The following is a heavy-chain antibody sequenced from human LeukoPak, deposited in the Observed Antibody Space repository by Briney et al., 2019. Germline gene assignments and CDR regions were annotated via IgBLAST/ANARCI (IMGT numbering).Heavy chain of an antibody. CDR3: ASDYTLRGYRFDY. J-gene: IGHJ4*02. Sequence: SETLSLSCTVSGDSLSSYSWSWIRQFPGKGLEWIGYIYNSGSTTYNPSLKSRVTISLDMSKNQFSLRLSSVTAADTAVYYCASDYTLRGYRFDYWGQGTLVTVSS. D-gene: IGHD2-2*01. CDR2: IYNSGST. V-gene: IGHV4-59*01. CDR1: GDSLSSYS.